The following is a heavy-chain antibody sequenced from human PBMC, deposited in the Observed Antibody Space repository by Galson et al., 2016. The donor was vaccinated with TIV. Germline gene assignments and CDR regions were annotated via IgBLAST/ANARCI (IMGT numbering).Heavy chain of an antibody. CDR2: IWYDGTNK. CDR3: ARDWLWEGPLSGFGS. Sequence: SLRLSCAASGFTFSSYGMHWVRQAPGKGLEWVAVIWYDGTNKIYADSVKDRFTISRDNPKNTLCLEMNSLGAEDTAIYYCARDWLWEGPLSGFGSWGQGTLVTVSS. V-gene: IGHV3-33*01. D-gene: IGHD5-12*01. CDR1: GFTFSSYG. J-gene: IGHJ5*01.